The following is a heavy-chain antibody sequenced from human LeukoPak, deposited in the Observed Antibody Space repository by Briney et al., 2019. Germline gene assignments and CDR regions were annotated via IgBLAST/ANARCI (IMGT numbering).Heavy chain of an antibody. CDR3: AREEGDYYDSSGYEDY. J-gene: IGHJ4*02. CDR1: GYTFTSYG. V-gene: IGHV1-18*01. Sequence: WASVKVSCKASGYTFTSYGISWVRQAPGQGLEWMGWISAYIGNTNYAQKLQGRVTMTTDTSTSTAYMELRSLRSDDTAVYYCAREEGDYYDSSGYEDYWGQGTLVTVSS. CDR2: ISAYIGNT. D-gene: IGHD3-22*01.